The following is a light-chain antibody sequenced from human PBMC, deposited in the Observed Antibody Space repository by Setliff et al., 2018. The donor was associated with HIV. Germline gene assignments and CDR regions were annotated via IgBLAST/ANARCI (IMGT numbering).Light chain of an antibody. CDR1: QSVFFHSSSKNY. J-gene: IGKJ4*01. V-gene: IGKV4-1*01. CDR3: QQYYSIPLT. CDR2: WSS. Sequence: DIVMTQSPDSLTVSLGERATINCKSSQSVFFHSSSKNYLAWYQQKPGQPPKLLIYWSSTRESGVPDRFSGSGSGTDFTLTINSLQAEDVAVYYCQQYYSIPLTFGGGTKVDIK.